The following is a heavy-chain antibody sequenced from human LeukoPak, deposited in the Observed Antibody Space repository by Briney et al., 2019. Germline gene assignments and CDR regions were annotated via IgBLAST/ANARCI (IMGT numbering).Heavy chain of an antibody. CDR1: GFALSSYW. D-gene: IGHD6-19*01. Sequence: GGSLRLSCAASGFALSSYWMSWVRQAPGKGREWVANIKQDGSEKYYVDSVKGRFTISRDNAKNSLYLQMNSLRAEDTAVYYCAREIAVAGDFDYWGQGTLVTVSS. CDR2: IKQDGSEK. CDR3: AREIAVAGDFDY. J-gene: IGHJ4*02. V-gene: IGHV3-7*03.